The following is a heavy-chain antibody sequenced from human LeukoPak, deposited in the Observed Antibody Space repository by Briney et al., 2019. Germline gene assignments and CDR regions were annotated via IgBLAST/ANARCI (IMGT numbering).Heavy chain of an antibody. Sequence: ASVKVSCKASGYTFTSYDINWVRQATGQGLEWMGWMNPNSGNTGYAQKFQGRVTMTRNTSISTAYLELSSLRSEDTAVYYCARGRVLRYFDWLSPQGYWGQGTLVTVSS. CDR1: GYTFTSYD. CDR2: MNPNSGNT. J-gene: IGHJ4*02. V-gene: IGHV1-8*01. CDR3: ARGRVLRYFDWLSPQGY. D-gene: IGHD3-9*01.